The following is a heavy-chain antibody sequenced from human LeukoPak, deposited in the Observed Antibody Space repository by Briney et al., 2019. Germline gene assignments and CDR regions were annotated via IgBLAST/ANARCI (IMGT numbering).Heavy chain of an antibody. CDR3: ATPSVTGTTSSFDY. J-gene: IGHJ4*02. CDR1: GFTFSGSA. D-gene: IGHD1-7*01. CDR2: FDPEDGET. Sequence: GGSLRLSCAASGFTFSGSAMHWVRQAPGKGLEWMGGFDPEDGETIYAQKFQGRVTMTEDTSTDTAYMELSSLRSEDTAVYYCATPSVTGTTSSFDYWGQGTLVTVSS. V-gene: IGHV1-24*01.